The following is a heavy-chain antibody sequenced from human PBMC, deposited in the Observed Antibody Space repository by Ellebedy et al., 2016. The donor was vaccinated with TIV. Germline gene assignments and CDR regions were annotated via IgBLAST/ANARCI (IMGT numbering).Heavy chain of an antibody. CDR3: AKGGGWLTMVRGGYYYYYGMDV. Sequence: GESLKISXAASGFTFSSYAMSWVRQAPGKGLEWVSAISGSGGSTYYADSVKGRFTISRDNSKNTLYLQMNSLRAEDTAVYYCAKGGGWLTMVRGGYYYYYGMDVWGQGTTVTVSS. CDR2: ISGSGGST. D-gene: IGHD3-10*01. J-gene: IGHJ6*02. CDR1: GFTFSSYA. V-gene: IGHV3-23*01.